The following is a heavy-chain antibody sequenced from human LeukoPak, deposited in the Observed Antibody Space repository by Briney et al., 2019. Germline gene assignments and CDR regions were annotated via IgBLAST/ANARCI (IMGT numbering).Heavy chain of an antibody. J-gene: IGHJ5*02. D-gene: IGHD2-15*01. V-gene: IGHV3-21*01. CDR3: ARSGVVVAALERGVANWFDP. CDR2: ISSSSSYI. Sequence: PGGSLRLSCAASGFTVSSNYMSWVRQAPGKGLEWVSSISSSSSYIYYADSVKGRFTISRDNAKNSLFLQMNSLRAEDTAVYYCARSGVVVAALERGVANWFDPWGQGTLVTVSS. CDR1: GFTVSSNY.